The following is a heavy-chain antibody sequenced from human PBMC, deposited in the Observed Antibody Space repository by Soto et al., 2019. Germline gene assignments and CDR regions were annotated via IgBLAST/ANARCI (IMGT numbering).Heavy chain of an antibody. Sequence: QVQLVQSGAAVKEPGASVTVSCKASGYTFKSYDVMWVRKAPGQGLEWMGWISGHNGKADYAENFQGRVIMTTDTSTATASMDLRGLRSDATAVYYWARKGYIGNFAMDVWGQGTTVTVSS. CDR1: GYTFKSYD. CDR3: ARKGYIGNFAMDV. CDR2: ISGHNGKA. J-gene: IGHJ6*02. V-gene: IGHV1-18*04. D-gene: IGHD5-12*01.